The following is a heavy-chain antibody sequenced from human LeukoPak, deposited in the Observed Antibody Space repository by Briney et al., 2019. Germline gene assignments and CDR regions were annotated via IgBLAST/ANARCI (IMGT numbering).Heavy chain of an antibody. D-gene: IGHD1-26*01. J-gene: IGHJ4*02. V-gene: IGHV1-69*06. CDR3: AREGGSPIVGATGNFDY. CDR1: GYTFTSYY. CDR2: IIPIFGTA. Sequence: SVKVSCKASGYTFTSYYMHWVRQAPGQGLEWMGGIIPIFGTANYAQKFQGRVTITADKSTSTAYMELSSLRSEDTAVYYCAREGGSPIVGATGNFDYWGQGTLVTVSS.